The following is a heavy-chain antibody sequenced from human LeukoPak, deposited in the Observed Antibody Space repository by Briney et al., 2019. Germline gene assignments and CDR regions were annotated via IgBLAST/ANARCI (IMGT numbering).Heavy chain of an antibody. CDR3: VKEGEGRSYAPQTGPPT. J-gene: IGHJ5*02. Sequence: GGSQRLSCAASGFSFSSCAMSWVRQAPGKGPQWVSGVSDDGNSRYYADSLKGRFTISRDNSANTVYLQMNNLADEDTAVYYCVKEGEGRSYAPQTGPPTWGQGTLVTVSS. V-gene: IGHV3-23*01. CDR1: GFSFSSCA. D-gene: IGHD2-2*01. CDR2: VSDDGNSR.